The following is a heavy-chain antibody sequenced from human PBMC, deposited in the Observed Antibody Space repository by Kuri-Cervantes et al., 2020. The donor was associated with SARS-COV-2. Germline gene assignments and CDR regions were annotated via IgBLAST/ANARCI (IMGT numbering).Heavy chain of an antibody. V-gene: IGHV6-1*01. D-gene: IGHD4-17*01. Sequence: SQTLSLTCAISGDSVSSNSAAWNWIRQSPSRGLEWLGRTYYRSKWYNDYAVSVKSRITINPDTSKNQFSLKLSSVTAADTAVYYCARADYGDYVSAFDIWGQGTMVTVSS. J-gene: IGHJ3*02. CDR3: ARADYGDYVSAFDI. CDR2: TYYRSKWYN. CDR1: GDSVSSNSAA.